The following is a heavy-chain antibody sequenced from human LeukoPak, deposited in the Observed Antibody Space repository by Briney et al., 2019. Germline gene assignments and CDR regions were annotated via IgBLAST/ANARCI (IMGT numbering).Heavy chain of an antibody. CDR2: IYYSGST. D-gene: IGHD5-24*01. Sequence: PSETLSLTCTVSGGSISSYYWSWIRQPPGKGLEWIGYIYYSGSTNYNPSLKSRVTISVDTSKNQFSLKLSSVTAADTAVYYCARHGPLYYYHGMDVWGQGTTVTVSS. CDR3: ARHGPLYYYHGMDV. CDR1: GGSISSYY. J-gene: IGHJ6*02. V-gene: IGHV4-59*01.